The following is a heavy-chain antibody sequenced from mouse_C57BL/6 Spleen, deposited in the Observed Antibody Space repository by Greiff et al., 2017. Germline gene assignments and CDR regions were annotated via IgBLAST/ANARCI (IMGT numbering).Heavy chain of an antibody. V-gene: IGHV1-80*01. D-gene: IGHD1-1*01. CDR3: ARWGTTDYFDY. CDR1: GYAFSSYW. CDR2: IYPGDGDT. J-gene: IGHJ2*01. Sequence: VQLQQSGAELVKPGASVKISCKASGYAFSSYWMNWVKQRPGKGLEWIGQIYPGDGDTNYNGKFKGKATLTADKSSSTAYMQLSSLTSEDSAVYFCARWGTTDYFDYWGQGTTLTVSS.